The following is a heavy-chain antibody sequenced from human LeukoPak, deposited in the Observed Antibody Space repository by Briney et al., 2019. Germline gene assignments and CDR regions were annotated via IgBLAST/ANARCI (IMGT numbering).Heavy chain of an antibody. V-gene: IGHV3-30*02. CDR2: IRSDGSNR. CDR3: VNDLDSGLGGY. J-gene: IGHJ4*02. CDR1: GFSFSTSG. D-gene: IGHD3-16*01. Sequence: GGSLRLSCAASGFSFSTSGMHWVRQAPGKGLEWVTFIRSDGSNRYYTDSVKGRFTISRDNSRNTLSLQMDSLRAEDTAIYYCVNDLDSGLGGYWGQGTLVTVSS.